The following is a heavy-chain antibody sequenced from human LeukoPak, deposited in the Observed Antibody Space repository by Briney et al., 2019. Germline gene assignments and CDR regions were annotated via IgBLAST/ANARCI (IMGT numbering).Heavy chain of an antibody. Sequence: SETLSLTCTVSGGSISSSSYYWGWIRQPPGKGLEWIGSIYYSGSTYYNPSLKSRVTISVDTSKNQFSLKLSSVTAADTAVYYCARLGYYDSSGRDYWGQGTLVTVSS. J-gene: IGHJ4*02. D-gene: IGHD3-22*01. V-gene: IGHV4-39*01. CDR3: ARLGYYDSSGRDY. CDR1: GGSISSSSYY. CDR2: IYYSGST.